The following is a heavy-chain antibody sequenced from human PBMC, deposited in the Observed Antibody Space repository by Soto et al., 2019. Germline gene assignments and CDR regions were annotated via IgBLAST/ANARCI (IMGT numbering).Heavy chain of an antibody. V-gene: IGHV4-39*01. Sequence: PETLSLTCTVSGDSISSSTYYWALVRQPPGKGLEWIGSFSDGGSTHYNPSLKSRVTISVDTSRNQFSLKVTSVTAADTAAYYCGAVYNLYCGSLPCYQGGGRFDYWGQGSLVTVSS. CDR1: GDSISSSTYY. D-gene: IGHD2-2*01. CDR2: FSDGGST. CDR3: GAVYNLYCGSLPCYQGGGRFDY. J-gene: IGHJ4*02.